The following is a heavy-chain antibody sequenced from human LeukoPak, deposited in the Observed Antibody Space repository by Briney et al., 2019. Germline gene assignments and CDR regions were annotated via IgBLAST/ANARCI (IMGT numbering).Heavy chain of an antibody. CDR2: IDPSGGST. D-gene: IGHD6-19*01. V-gene: IGHV1-46*01. CDR1: GYTFTSYY. CDR3: ARDLISGWSIDY. J-gene: IGHJ4*02. Sequence: GASVKVSCKASGYTFTSYYMHWVRQAPGQGLEWMGIIDPSGGSTSYAQKFQGRVTMTRDTSTSTVYMELSSLRSEDTAVYYCARDLISGWSIDYWGQGTLVTVSS.